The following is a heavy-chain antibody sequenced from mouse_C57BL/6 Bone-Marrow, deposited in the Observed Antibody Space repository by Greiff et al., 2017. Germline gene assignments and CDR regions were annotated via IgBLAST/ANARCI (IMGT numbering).Heavy chain of an antibody. V-gene: IGHV1-64*01. J-gene: IGHJ4*01. CDR3: ARGYGSIYYYAMDY. CDR1: GYAFSSSW. Sequence: QVQLKESGPELVKPGASVEISCKASGYAFSSSWMNWVKQRPGQGLEWIGMIHPNSGSTNYNEKFKSKATLTVDKSSSTAYMQLSSLISEDSAVYYCARGYGSIYYYAMDYWGQGTSVTVSS. D-gene: IGHD1-1*01. CDR2: IHPNSGST.